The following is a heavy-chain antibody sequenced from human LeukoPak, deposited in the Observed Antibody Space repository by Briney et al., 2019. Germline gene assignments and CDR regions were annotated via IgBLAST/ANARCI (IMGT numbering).Heavy chain of an antibody. Sequence: RRASVKVSCKASGYTFTSYAMHWVRQAPGQRLEWMGWINAGNGNTKYSQKFQGRVTITRDTSASTAYMELSSLRSEDTAVYYCASPYCSGGSCSNYFDYWGQGTLVTVSS. J-gene: IGHJ4*02. CDR1: GYTFTSYA. D-gene: IGHD2-15*01. CDR3: ASPYCSGGSCSNYFDY. V-gene: IGHV1-3*01. CDR2: INAGNGNT.